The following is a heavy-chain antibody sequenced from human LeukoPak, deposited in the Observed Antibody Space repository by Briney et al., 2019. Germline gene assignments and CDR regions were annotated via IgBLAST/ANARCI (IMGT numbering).Heavy chain of an antibody. CDR2: ISGSGGST. Sequence: GGSLRLSCAASGFTFSSYAMSWVRQAPGKGLEWVSAISGSGGSTYYADSVKGRFTISRDNSKNTLYLQMNSLRAEDTAVYCCATFGRNWASNFDYWGQGTLVTVSS. J-gene: IGHJ4*02. V-gene: IGHV3-23*01. CDR3: ATFGRNWASNFDY. D-gene: IGHD7-27*01. CDR1: GFTFSSYA.